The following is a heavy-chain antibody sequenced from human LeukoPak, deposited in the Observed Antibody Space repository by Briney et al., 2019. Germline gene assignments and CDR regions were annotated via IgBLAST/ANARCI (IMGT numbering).Heavy chain of an antibody. CDR3: AREWQQQLVDY. CDR2: IYHSGST. V-gene: IGHV4-38-2*02. CDR1: GYSISSGYY. D-gene: IGHD6-13*01. Sequence: SETLSLTCTVSGYSISSGYYWGWIRQPPGKGLEWIGSIYHSGSTYYNPSLKSRVTISVDTSKNQFSLKLSSVTAADTAVYYCAREWQQQLVDYWGQGTLVTVSS. J-gene: IGHJ4*02.